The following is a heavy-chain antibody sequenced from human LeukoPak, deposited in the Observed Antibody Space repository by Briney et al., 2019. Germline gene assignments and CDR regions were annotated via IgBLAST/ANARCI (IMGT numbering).Heavy chain of an antibody. CDR1: GFTVSSNY. CDR2: IYSGGST. CDR3: ARVLPAAGTLGY. D-gene: IGHD6-13*01. V-gene: IGHV3-66*01. J-gene: IGHJ4*02. Sequence: GGSLGLSCAASGFTVSSNYMSWVRQAPGKGLEWVSVIYSGGSTYYADSVKGRFTISRDDSKNTLYLQMNSLRAEDTAVYYCARVLPAAGTLGYWGQGTLVTVSS.